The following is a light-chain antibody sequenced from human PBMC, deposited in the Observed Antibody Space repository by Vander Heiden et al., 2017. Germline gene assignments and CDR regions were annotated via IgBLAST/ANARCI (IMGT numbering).Light chain of an antibody. CDR3: SSYTTSGTFPYV. CDR2: DVD. Sequence: SALTKPASVSGYPGLSITISCTGTSSDIGGYSYVSWYQRHPGKAPKLIIYDVDSRPSGVSNRFSGSKSGKTASLTISGLQAEDEAEYYCSSYTTSGTFPYVFGAGTQVTVL. J-gene: IGLJ1*01. CDR1: SSDIGGYSY. V-gene: IGLV2-14*01.